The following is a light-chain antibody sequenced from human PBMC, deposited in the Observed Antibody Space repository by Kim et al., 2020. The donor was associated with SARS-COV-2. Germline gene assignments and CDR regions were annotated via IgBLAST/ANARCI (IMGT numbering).Light chain of an antibody. CDR1: KLGDKY. Sequence: VSAGQTASITCSGDKLGDKYACWYQQKPGQSPVLVIYQDSKRPSGIPERFSGSNSGNTDTLTISGTQAMDEADYYCQAWDSSTEVFGTGTKVTVL. CDR2: QDS. V-gene: IGLV3-1*01. J-gene: IGLJ1*01. CDR3: QAWDSSTEV.